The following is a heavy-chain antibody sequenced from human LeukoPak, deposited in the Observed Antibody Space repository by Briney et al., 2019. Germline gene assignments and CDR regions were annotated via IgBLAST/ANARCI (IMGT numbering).Heavy chain of an antibody. D-gene: IGHD5-18*01. CDR2: IIPILGIA. V-gene: IGHV1-69*04. Sequence: ASVKVSCKASVGTFSSYAISWVRQAPGQGLEWMGRIIPILGIANYAQKFQGRVTITADKSTSTAYMELSSLRSEDTAVYYCASRGYSYGYRHGMDVWGQGTTVTVSS. CDR1: VGTFSSYA. CDR3: ASRGYSYGYRHGMDV. J-gene: IGHJ6*02.